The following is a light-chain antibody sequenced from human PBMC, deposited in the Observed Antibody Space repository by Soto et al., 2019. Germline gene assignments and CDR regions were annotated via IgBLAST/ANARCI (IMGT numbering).Light chain of an antibody. V-gene: IGLV1-40*01. CDR2: RNT. CDR3: QSYDSSLSGSV. J-gene: IGLJ3*02. Sequence: QSVLTQPPSVSGAPGQRVTISCTGSSSNIGAGYDVHWYQQLPGTAPKLLIYRNTNRPSGVPDRFSGSKSGTSASLAIPGLQAEDEADYYCQSYDSSLSGSVFGGGTKLTVL. CDR1: SSNIGAGYD.